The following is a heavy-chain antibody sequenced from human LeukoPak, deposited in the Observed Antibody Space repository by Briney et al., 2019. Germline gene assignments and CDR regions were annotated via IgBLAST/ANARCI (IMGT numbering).Heavy chain of an antibody. CDR3: ARVPHDFWSGYSEYFHP. CDR2: INPNSGDT. J-gene: IGHJ1*01. Sequence: ASVKVSCKTSGYAITSHFMHWVRQAPGQGLEWMGWINPNSGDTNYAQKFQGRVTMTMDTSISTAYMELSRLRSDDTAVYYCARVPHDFWSGYSEYFHPWGQGTLVTVSS. D-gene: IGHD3-3*01. V-gene: IGHV1-2*02. CDR1: GYAITSHF.